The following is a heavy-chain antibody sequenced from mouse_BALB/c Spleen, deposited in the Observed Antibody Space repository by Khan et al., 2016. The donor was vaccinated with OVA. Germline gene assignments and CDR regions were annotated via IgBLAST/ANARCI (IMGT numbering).Heavy chain of an antibody. CDR1: GYTFTSYW. CDR3: VDHCSSSGWFTY. V-gene: IGHV1-7*01. J-gene: IGHJ3*01. D-gene: IGHD1-1*01. Sequence: QVQLQQSGAELAKPGASVKMSCKASGYTFTSYWMHWVKQRPGQGLEWIGYINPTTDYTEYNQIFKDKATLTADKSSSTAYMQLSSLTSEDSAVYYWVDHCSSSGWFTYWGQGTLVTVSA. CDR2: INPTTDYT.